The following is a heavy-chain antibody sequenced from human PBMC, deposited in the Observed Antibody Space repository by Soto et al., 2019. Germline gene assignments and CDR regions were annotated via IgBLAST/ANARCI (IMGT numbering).Heavy chain of an antibody. J-gene: IGHJ4*02. CDR2: IYYSGST. V-gene: IGHV4-31*03. CDR3: ARDNRFASGSYYRDY. D-gene: IGHD1-26*01. Sequence: QVQLQESGPGLVKPSQTLSLTCTVSGGSISSGGYYWSWIRQHPGKGLEWIGYIYYSGSTYYNPSLKSRVTISVDTSKNQFSLKRSSVTAADTAVYYCARDNRFASGSYYRDYWGREPWSPSPQ. CDR1: GGSISSGGYY.